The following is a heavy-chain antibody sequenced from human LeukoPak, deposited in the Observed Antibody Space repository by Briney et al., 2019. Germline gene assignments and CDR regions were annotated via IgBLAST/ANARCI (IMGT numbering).Heavy chain of an antibody. D-gene: IGHD6-13*01. Sequence: KSGGSLRLSCAASGFTFSSYSMNWVRQAPGKGLEWVSSISSSSSYIYYADSVKGRFTISRDNAKNSLYLQMNSLRAEDTAVYYCARDGRHSIAAAGTRYYYYMDVWGKGTTVTISS. CDR1: GFTFSSYS. CDR3: ARDGRHSIAAAGTRYYYYMDV. V-gene: IGHV3-21*01. J-gene: IGHJ6*03. CDR2: ISSSSSYI.